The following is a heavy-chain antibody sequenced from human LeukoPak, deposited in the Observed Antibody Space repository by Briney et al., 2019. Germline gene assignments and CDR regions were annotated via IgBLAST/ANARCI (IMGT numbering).Heavy chain of an antibody. Sequence: ASVKVSCKASGYTFTSYDINWVRQATGQGLEWMGWMNPNSGNTGYAQKFQGRVTMTRNTSISTAYMELSSLRSEDTAVYYCARELGFYYDSSGYYHWGQGTLLSVSS. V-gene: IGHV1-8*01. CDR1: GYTFTSYD. CDR3: ARELGFYYDSSGYYH. J-gene: IGHJ5*02. CDR2: MNPNSGNT. D-gene: IGHD3-22*01.